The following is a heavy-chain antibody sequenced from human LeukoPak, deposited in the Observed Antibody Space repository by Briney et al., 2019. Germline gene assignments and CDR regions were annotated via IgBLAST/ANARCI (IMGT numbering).Heavy chain of an antibody. Sequence: QPGRSLRLSCAASGFTFDDYAMHWVRQAPGKGLEWVSGISWNSGSIGYADSVKGRFTISRDNAKNSLYLQMNSLRAEDTAVYYCARDLTTVSGAFDIWGQGTMVTVSS. J-gene: IGHJ3*02. CDR2: ISWNSGSI. V-gene: IGHV3-9*01. CDR1: GFTFDDYA. CDR3: ARDLTTVSGAFDI. D-gene: IGHD4-17*01.